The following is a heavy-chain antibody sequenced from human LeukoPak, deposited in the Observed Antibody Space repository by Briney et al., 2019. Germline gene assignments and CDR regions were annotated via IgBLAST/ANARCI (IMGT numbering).Heavy chain of an antibody. V-gene: IGHV3-11*06. CDR3: ARVGATGTADY. CDR1: GFTFWDYY. J-gene: IGHJ4*02. Sequence: GGSVTLSCAALGFTFWDYYMSWMRQAPREGLEGVSYISKIGSDTDFADSVKGRFTISRDNAKNSLYLQMNSLRAEDTAVYYCARVGATGTADYWGQGTLVTVSS. D-gene: IGHD1-1*01. CDR2: ISKIGSDT.